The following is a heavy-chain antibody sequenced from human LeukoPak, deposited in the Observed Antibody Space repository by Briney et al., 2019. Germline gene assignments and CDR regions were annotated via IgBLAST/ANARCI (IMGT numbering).Heavy chain of an antibody. CDR1: GRSISSGSYF. Sequence: SETLSLTCTVSGRSISSGSYFWGWIRQPPGKGLEWIGSMCYSGSTYYNPSLKSRVAISVDTSENQISLKLNSVTAADTAVYYCARHGGRPLVLYAFDISGQGTRVTVSS. V-gene: IGHV4-39*01. D-gene: IGHD6-13*01. CDR3: ARHGGRPLVLYAFDI. J-gene: IGHJ3*02. CDR2: MCYSGST.